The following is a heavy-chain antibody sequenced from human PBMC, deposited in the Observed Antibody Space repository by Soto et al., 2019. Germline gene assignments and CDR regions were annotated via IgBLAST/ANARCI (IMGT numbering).Heavy chain of an antibody. Sequence: TLRLSFSPSGFTFNHDCMHSVRQVPGKGLVWVYRFNKDGCDKQCPDFVEGRFTISRDHATSEIYPNVDRWRGEDPAVDYCAGADDNTKYDGLSLDYWGRGTLVTVSS. CDR3: AGADDNTKYDGLSLDY. CDR1: GFTFNHDC. CDR2: FNKDGCDK. D-gene: IGHD1-1*01. J-gene: IGHJ4*01. V-gene: IGHV3-74*03.